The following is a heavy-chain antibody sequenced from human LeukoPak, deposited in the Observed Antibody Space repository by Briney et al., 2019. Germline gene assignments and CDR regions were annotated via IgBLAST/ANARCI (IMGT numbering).Heavy chain of an antibody. CDR2: INPNSGGT. CDR1: GYTFTGYY. V-gene: IGHV1-2*02. Sequence: ASVKVSCKASGYTFTGYYMHWVRQAPGQGLEWMGWINPNSGGTNYAQKFQGRVTMTRDTSISTAYVELSRLRSDDTAVYYCVRDGGYDRAFDIWGQGTMVTVSS. J-gene: IGHJ3*02. CDR3: VRDGGYDRAFDI. D-gene: IGHD3-22*01.